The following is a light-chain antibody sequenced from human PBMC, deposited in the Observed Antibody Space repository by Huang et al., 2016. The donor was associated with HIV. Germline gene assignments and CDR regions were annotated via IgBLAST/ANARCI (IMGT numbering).Light chain of an antibody. CDR3: QQYNDWPFT. Sequence: EIVMTQSPALSVSPGERATLSCGASQSVGSKLAWYQQKAGQAPRLLFFGASTRAAGIPARFRGSGSGTEFTLTISSLQSEDLAVYYCQQYNDWPFTFGQGTKVET. CDR2: GAS. J-gene: IGKJ2*01. V-gene: IGKV3-15*01. CDR1: QSVGSK.